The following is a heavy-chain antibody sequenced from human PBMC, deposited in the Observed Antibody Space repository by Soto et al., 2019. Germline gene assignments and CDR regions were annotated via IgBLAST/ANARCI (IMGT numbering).Heavy chain of an antibody. J-gene: IGHJ6*02. CDR3: ARPGLSSSWYRMDV. CDR2: IYPDDSDT. D-gene: IGHD6-13*01. Sequence: GESLKISCNPSGYKFTSYWIGWVRQMPGKGLEWMGIIYPDDSDTTYSPSFEGQVTISADKSISTAYLQWSSLKASDTATYYCARPGLSSSWYRMDVWGQGTTV. V-gene: IGHV5-51*01. CDR1: GYKFTSYW.